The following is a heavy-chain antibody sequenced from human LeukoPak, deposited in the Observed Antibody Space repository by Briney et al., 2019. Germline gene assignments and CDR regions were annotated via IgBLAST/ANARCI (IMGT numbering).Heavy chain of an antibody. J-gene: IGHJ3*02. CDR1: GGSTSSYY. CDR2: ICSRATP. V-gene: IGHV4-59*01. Sequence: LETLSLTCTLSGGSTSSYYWSWIGQPPGTGLEWIGHICSRATPSYNPCHKTPLTISVDTSKNQFSLQLRPVTAADTAVYYCARAYYYDSSGYPDAFDIWGQGTMVTVSS. CDR3: ARAYYYDSSGYPDAFDI. D-gene: IGHD3-22*01.